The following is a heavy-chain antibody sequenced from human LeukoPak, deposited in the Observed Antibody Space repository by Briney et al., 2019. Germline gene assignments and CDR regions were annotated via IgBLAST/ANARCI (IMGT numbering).Heavy chain of an antibody. D-gene: IGHD6-13*01. Sequence: PSETLSLTCAVSGGSISSSNWWSWVRQPPGQGLEWIGEIYHSGNTNYNPSLKSRVTILEDKSKNQFSLKLSSVTAADTAVYYCAGDAYSSSPEGYYYYYMDVWGKGTTVTISS. CDR2: IYHSGNT. J-gene: IGHJ6*03. V-gene: IGHV4-4*02. CDR3: AGDAYSSSPEGYYYYYMDV. CDR1: GGSISSSNW.